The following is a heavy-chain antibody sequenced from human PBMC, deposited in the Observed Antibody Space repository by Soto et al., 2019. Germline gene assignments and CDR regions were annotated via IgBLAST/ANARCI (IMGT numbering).Heavy chain of an antibody. CDR2: FSGGRDTT. CDR1: GFTFSSYA. CDR3: AKATSATCTGTTGYSFDY. Sequence: VQLLESGGGLVQPGGSLRLSCVASGFTFSSYAMSWVRQAPGQRLEWVATFSGGRDTTQHADSVKGRFTVSRDSSRNTASLQMNSLRPADRALYYCAKATSATCTGTTGYSFDYWGQGTGVTVSP. V-gene: IGHV3-23*01. D-gene: IGHD2-8*02. J-gene: IGHJ4*02.